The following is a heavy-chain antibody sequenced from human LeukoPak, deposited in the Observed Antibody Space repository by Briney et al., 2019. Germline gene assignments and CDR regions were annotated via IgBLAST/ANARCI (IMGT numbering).Heavy chain of an antibody. Sequence: GGSLRLSCVASGFIFDNYALSWVRQAPGKGLEWVSGISGSADNTYYADSVKGRFTISRDISKNTVYLQMNNLRVDDTAVYYCAKGPKLGDGFHCDYWGQGTLVTVSS. V-gene: IGHV3-23*01. D-gene: IGHD5-24*01. J-gene: IGHJ4*02. CDR1: GFIFDNYA. CDR3: AKGPKLGDGFHCDY. CDR2: ISGSADNT.